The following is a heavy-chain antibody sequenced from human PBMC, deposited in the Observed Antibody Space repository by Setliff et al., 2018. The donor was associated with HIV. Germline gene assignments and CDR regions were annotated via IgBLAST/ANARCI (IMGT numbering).Heavy chain of an antibody. J-gene: IGHJ3*02. CDR2: INHSGST. D-gene: IGHD1-26*01. V-gene: IGHV4-34*01. Sequence: SETLSLTCAVYGGSFSGYYWSWIRQSPGKGLEWIGEINHSGSTNYNPSLKSRVTILGDTSKNQFSLKLSSVTAADTAVYYCARDSGGSPLLDAFDIWGQGTMVTVSS. CDR3: ARDSGGSPLLDAFDI. CDR1: GGSFSGYY.